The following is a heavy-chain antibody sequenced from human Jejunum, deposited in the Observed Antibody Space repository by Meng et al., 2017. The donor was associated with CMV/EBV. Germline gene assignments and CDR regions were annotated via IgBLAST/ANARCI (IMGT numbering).Heavy chain of an antibody. V-gene: IGHV3-30*02. J-gene: IGHJ4*02. D-gene: IGHD3-3*01. CDR2: IRYDGSNK. CDR1: GFTFRSYG. Sequence: SGFTFRSYGMHWVRQAPGKGLEWVAFIRYDGSNKYYADSVKGRFTISRDNSKNTLYLQMNSLRAEDTAVYYCAKTDYDFWSGYPDYWGQGTLVTVSS. CDR3: AKTDYDFWSGYPDY.